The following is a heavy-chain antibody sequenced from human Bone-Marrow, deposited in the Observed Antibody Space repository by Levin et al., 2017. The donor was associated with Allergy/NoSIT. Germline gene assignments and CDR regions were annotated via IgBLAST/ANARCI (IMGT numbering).Heavy chain of an antibody. J-gene: IGHJ5*02. D-gene: IGHD3-10*01. CDR2: ISGSGGST. CDR3: AKTMVRGVIQT. Sequence: GESLKISCAASGFTFSSYAMSWVRQAPGKGLEWVSAISGSGGSTYYADSVKGRFTISRDNSKNTLYLQMNSLRAEDTAVYYCAKTMVRGVIQTWGQGTLVTVSS. CDR1: GFTFSSYA. V-gene: IGHV3-23*01.